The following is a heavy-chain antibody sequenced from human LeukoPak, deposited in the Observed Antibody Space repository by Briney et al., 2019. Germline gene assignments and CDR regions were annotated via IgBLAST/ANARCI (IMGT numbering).Heavy chain of an antibody. CDR2: ISSSSYI. CDR1: GFTFSSYS. Sequence: PGGSLRLSCAASGFTFSSYSMNWVRQAPGKGLEWVSSISSSSYIYYADSVKGRFTISRDNAKNSLYLQMNSLRAEDTAVYYCARDGVWFGEPFDYWGQGTLVTVSS. V-gene: IGHV3-21*01. J-gene: IGHJ4*02. D-gene: IGHD3-10*01. CDR3: ARDGVWFGEPFDY.